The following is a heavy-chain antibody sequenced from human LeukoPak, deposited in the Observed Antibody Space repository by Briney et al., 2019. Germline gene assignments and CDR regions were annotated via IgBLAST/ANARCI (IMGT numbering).Heavy chain of an antibody. V-gene: IGHV4-59*11. D-gene: IGHD3-22*01. CDR1: GGSITSHY. J-gene: IGHJ6*02. CDR2: IYYSGST. Sequence: PSETLSLTRTVSGGSITSHYWSWVRQPPGKGLEWIGYIYYSGSTNYNPSLKSRVTISVDTSKNQFSLKLSSVTAADTAVYYCARASSGAYPDYYYGMDVWGQGTTVTVSS. CDR3: ARASSGAYPDYYYGMDV.